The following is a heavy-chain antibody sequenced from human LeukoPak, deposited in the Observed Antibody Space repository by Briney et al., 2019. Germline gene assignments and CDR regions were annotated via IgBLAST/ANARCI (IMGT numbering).Heavy chain of an antibody. CDR2: IISSSGTI. V-gene: IGHV3-48*02. J-gene: IGHJ4*02. D-gene: IGHD6-13*01. Sequence: GGSLRLSCAASGFTFSSYHMNWVRQAPGKWLEWVSYIISSSGTIYYADSVKGRFTTSRDNAKNSLYLHMNNLRDEDTAVYYCERGGSSCFDSWGQGTLVTVSS. CDR1: GFTFSSYH. CDR3: ERGGSSCFDS.